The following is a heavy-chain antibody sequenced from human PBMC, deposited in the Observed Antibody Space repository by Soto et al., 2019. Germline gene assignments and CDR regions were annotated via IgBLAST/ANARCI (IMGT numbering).Heavy chain of an antibody. CDR2: ISSSSSTI. CDR1: GFTFSSYS. Sequence: EVQLVESGGGLVQPGGSLRLSCAASGFTFSSYSMNWVRPAPGKGLEWVSYISSSSSTIDYADSVKGRFTISRDNAKNSLYLQMNSLRAEDTAVYYCARDSRYQLPAFDYWGQGTLVTVSS. V-gene: IGHV3-48*01. D-gene: IGHD2-2*01. J-gene: IGHJ4*02. CDR3: ARDSRYQLPAFDY.